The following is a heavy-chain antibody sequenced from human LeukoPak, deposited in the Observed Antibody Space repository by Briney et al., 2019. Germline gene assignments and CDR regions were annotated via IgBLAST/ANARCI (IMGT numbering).Heavy chain of an antibody. J-gene: IGHJ4*02. V-gene: IGHV1-18*01. CDR3: ARLGNQGDY. CDR1: GYTFTSYG. D-gene: IGHD4-23*01. CDR2: ISAYNGNT. Sequence: ASVKVSCKASGYTFTSYGISWVRQAPGQGLEWMGWISAYNGNTNYAQKFQGRVTMTRDTSTSTVYMELSSLRSEDTAVYYCARLGNQGDYWGQGTLVTVSS.